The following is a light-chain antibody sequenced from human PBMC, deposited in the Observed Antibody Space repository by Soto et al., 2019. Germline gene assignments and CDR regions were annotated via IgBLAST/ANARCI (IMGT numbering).Light chain of an antibody. Sequence: AIQLTHSPSSLSASVGDRDIITCRARQDVGNGLNCYHQTPGRPPKLLVSNVSSVEGGVPARMSGSGFGTDFLLTISSLQTEDFGTYHCQQFMSYPLTFGQGTGLEIK. J-gene: IGKJ5*01. CDR1: QDVGNG. V-gene: IGKV1-13*02. CDR3: QQFMSYPLT. CDR2: NVS.